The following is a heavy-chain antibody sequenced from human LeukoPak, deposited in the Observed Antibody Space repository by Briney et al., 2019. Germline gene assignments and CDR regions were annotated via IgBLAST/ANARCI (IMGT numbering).Heavy chain of an antibody. CDR3: ARDRLGAAADPNWFDP. V-gene: IGHV1-46*01. D-gene: IGHD6-13*01. J-gene: IGHJ5*02. CDR2: INPSGGST. CDR1: GYTFTSYY. Sequence: ASVKVSCKASGYTFTSYYMHWVRQAPGQGLEWMGIINPSGGSTSYAQKFQGRVTMTRDTSTSTVYMELSSLRSEDTAVYYCARDRLGAAADPNWFDPWGQGTLVTVSS.